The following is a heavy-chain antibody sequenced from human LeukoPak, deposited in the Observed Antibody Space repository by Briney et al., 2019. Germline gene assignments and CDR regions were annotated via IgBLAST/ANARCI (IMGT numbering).Heavy chain of an antibody. CDR1: GFTFSSYG. CDR2: IRYDRSNK. D-gene: IGHD3-10*01. V-gene: IGHV3-30*02. J-gene: IGHJ4*02. Sequence: GGSLRLSCAASGFTFSSYGMHWVRQAPGKGLEWVAFIRYDRSNKYYADSVKGRFTISRDNSKNTLYLQMNSLRAEDTAVYYCARDGSYMVRGVNYWGQGALVTVSS. CDR3: ARDGSYMVRGVNY.